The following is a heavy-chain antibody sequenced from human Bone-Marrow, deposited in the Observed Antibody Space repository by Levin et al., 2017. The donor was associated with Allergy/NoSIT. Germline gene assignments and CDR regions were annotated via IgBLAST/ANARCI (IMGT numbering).Heavy chain of an antibody. D-gene: IGHD6-13*01. V-gene: IGHV3-66*01. J-gene: IGHJ4*02. CDR1: GFTVSRNY. Sequence: LSLTCAASGFTVSRNYMSWVRQAPGKGLEWVSLIYSNGDTQYADSVKGRFTISRDNSKNTLYLQMNSLRADDTAVYYCARDGVGTAAGTPWGQGTLVTVSS. CDR2: IYSNGDT. CDR3: ARDGVGTAAGTP.